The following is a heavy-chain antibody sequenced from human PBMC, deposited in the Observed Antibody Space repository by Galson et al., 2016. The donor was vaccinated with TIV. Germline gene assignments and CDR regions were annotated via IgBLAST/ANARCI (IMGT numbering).Heavy chain of an antibody. J-gene: IGHJ4*02. D-gene: IGHD7-27*01. V-gene: IGHV1-2*02. Sequence: SVKVSCKASGYIFINYYIHWVRQAPGQGLEWLGWFNPDSGATQYAQKFQGRVTMTRDKSISTAYMELRRLMSDDTAVYYCARVNWARAFDYWGQGTQVTVSS. CDR3: ARVNWARAFDY. CDR1: GYIFINYY. CDR2: FNPDSGAT.